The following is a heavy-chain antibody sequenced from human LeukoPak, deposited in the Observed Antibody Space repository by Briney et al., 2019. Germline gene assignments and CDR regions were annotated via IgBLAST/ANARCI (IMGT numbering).Heavy chain of an antibody. D-gene: IGHD4-17*01. V-gene: IGHV3-48*02. Sequence: GGSLRLSCATSGFTFSSYDMNWVRQAPGKGLEWVSYISTMSSTKYYADSVKGRFTISRDNAKNSLYLQMNSLRDEDTAVYYCARGKIGYYYGDYDGFWGQGTLVTVSS. J-gene: IGHJ4*02. CDR2: ISTMSSTK. CDR1: GFTFSSYD. CDR3: ARGKIGYYYGDYDGF.